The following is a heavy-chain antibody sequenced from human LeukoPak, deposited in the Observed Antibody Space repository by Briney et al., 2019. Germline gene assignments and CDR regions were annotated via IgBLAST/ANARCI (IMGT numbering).Heavy chain of an antibody. CDR1: GFTFNTYA. D-gene: IGHD3-3*01. CDR3: AREEWYYFDY. CDR2: ISYDGSNT. V-gene: IGHV3-30-3*01. Sequence: GGSLRLSCVASGFTFNTYAVHWVRQAPGKGLEWVAVISYDGSNTYYEDSVKGRFTISRDNSKNTLYLQMNSLRAEDMAVYYCAREEWYYFDYWGQGTLVTVSS. J-gene: IGHJ4*02.